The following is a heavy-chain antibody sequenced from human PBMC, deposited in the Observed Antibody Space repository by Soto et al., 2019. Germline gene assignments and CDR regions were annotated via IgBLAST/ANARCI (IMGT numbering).Heavy chain of an antibody. CDR2: IIPIFGTA. Sequence: QVQLVQSGAEVKKPGSSVKVSCKASGGTFSSYAISWVRQARGQGLEWMGGIIPIFGTANYAQKFQGRVTITANESTSTAYMELSSLRSEDTAVYYCAAYYYDSSGYYPYNWFDPWGQATLVTVSS. CDR3: AAYYYDSSGYYPYNWFDP. CDR1: GGTFSSYA. V-gene: IGHV1-69*01. J-gene: IGHJ5*02. D-gene: IGHD3-22*01.